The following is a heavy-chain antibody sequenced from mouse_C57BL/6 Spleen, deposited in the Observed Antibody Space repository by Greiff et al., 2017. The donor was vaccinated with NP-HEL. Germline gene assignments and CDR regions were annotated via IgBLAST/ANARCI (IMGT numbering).Heavy chain of an antibody. CDR1: GFNIKDDY. Sequence: VQLQQSGAELVRPGASVKLSCTASGFNIKDDYMHWVKQRPEQGLEWIGWIDPENGDTEYASKFQGKATITADTSSNTAYLQLSSLTSEDTAVYYCTFYDYWFAYWGQGTLVTVSA. CDR2: IDPENGDT. D-gene: IGHD2-4*01. CDR3: TFYDYWFAY. J-gene: IGHJ3*01. V-gene: IGHV14-4*01.